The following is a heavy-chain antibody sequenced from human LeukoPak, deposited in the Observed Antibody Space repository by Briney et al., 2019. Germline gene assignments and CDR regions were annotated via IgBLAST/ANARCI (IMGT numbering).Heavy chain of an antibody. V-gene: IGHV4-30-4*02. CDR1: GGSISSGDYY. CDR2: IYYSGST. Sequence: PSETLSLTCTVSGGSISSGDYYWSWIRQPPGKGLEWIGYIYYSGSTYSNPSLKSRVTISVDTSKNQFPLKLNSVTAADTAVYYCASMYSSGWYYFDYWGQGTLVTVSS. CDR3: ASMYSSGWYYFDY. D-gene: IGHD6-19*01. J-gene: IGHJ4*02.